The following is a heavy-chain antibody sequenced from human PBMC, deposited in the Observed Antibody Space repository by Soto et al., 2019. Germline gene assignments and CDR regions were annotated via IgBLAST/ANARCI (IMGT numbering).Heavy chain of an antibody. D-gene: IGHD2-8*01. V-gene: IGHV4-61*01. J-gene: IGHJ4*02. CDR2: IYYSGST. Sequence: PSETLSLTCTVSGGSVSSGSYYWSWIRQPPGKGLEWIACIYYSGSTNYNPSLKSRATISVDTSKNQFSLKLSSVTAADTAVYYCARYGYCTNGVCYFDYWGQGTLVTVSS. CDR3: ARYGYCTNGVCYFDY. CDR1: GGSVSSGSYY.